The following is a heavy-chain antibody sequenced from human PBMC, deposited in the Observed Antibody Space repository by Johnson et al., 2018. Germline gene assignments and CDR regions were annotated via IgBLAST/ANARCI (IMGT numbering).Heavy chain of an antibody. V-gene: IGHV3-30-3*01. D-gene: IGHD6-6*01. CDR1: GFSFTTYA. Sequence: QVQLQESGGGVVQPGGSLRLSCAASGFSFTTYAMSWVRQAPGKGLEWVTFLSYDGNNKNYVDSVKGRFTISRDISKNTLFLQMNSRRREDTAVYYCARVAAQGYHHYMDVWGNGATVTVSS. CDR3: ARVAAQGYHHYMDV. CDR2: LSYDGNNK. J-gene: IGHJ6*03.